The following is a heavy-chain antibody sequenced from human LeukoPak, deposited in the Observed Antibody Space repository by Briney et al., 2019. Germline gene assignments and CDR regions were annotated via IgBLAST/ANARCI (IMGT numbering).Heavy chain of an antibody. CDR3: ARTYGSGSYYH. CDR2: IYYSGST. J-gene: IGHJ5*02. D-gene: IGHD3-10*01. CDR1: GGSISSGDYY. V-gene: IGHV4-30-4*08. Sequence: PSETLSLACTVSGGSISSGDYYWSWIRQPPGKGQEWIGYIYYSGSTYYNPSLKSRVTISVDTSKNQFSLKLSSVTAADTAVYYCARTYGSGSYYHWGQGTLVTVSS.